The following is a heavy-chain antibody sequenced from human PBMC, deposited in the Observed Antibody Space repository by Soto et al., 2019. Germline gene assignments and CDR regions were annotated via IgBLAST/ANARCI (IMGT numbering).Heavy chain of an antibody. Sequence: GGSLRLSCAASGFTFSDYYMSWIRQAPGKGLEWVSYISSSSSYTKYADSVKGRFTISRDNAKKSLYLQMNSLRAEDTAVYYCAREALVEMANRPWDYWGQGTLVTVSS. D-gene: IGHD6-6*01. CDR3: AREALVEMANRPWDY. V-gene: IGHV3-11*05. CDR1: GFTFSDYY. J-gene: IGHJ4*02. CDR2: ISSSSSYT.